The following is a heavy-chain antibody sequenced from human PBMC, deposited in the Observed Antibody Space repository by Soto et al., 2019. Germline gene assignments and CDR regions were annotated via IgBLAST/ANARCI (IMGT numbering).Heavy chain of an antibody. D-gene: IGHD6-25*01. CDR1: ISTVSNGIFY. V-gene: IGHV4-61*01. Sequence: PFETLSVTCTVSISTVSNGIFYWTWIRQGSWQGMEWIGHVYYSGSTNYNPSLKSRVTISIDASKNQFSLNLKSVTAADTAVYYCARDAKAAREVRYYYSAKDVWGQRTTVTVSS. CDR2: VYYSGST. J-gene: IGHJ6*02. CDR3: ARDAKAAREVRYYYSAKDV.